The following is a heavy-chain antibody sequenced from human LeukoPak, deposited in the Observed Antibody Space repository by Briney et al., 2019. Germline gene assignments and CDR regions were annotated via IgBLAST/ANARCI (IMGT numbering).Heavy chain of an antibody. CDR2: ISSSSTTI. V-gene: IGHV3-48*02. Sequence: GGSLRLSCAASGFSFSYYGMHWVRQAPGKGLELVSYISSSSTTIYYADSVKGRFTISRDNAKNSLYLQMNSLRDEDTAVYYCARDKYRVTTDSFDYWGQGTLVTVSS. CDR3: ARDKYRVTTDSFDY. CDR1: GFSFSYYG. D-gene: IGHD3-3*01. J-gene: IGHJ4*02.